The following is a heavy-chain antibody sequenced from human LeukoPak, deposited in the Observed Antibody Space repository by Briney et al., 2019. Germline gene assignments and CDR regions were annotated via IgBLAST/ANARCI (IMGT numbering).Heavy chain of an antibody. D-gene: IGHD3/OR15-3a*01. CDR2: IDYSGST. J-gene: IGHJ3*02. CDR3: AKAKQDWIDAFDI. CDR1: GGSISSYH. Sequence: SETLSLTCTVSGGSISSYHWSWIRQPPGKGLEWIGYIDYSGSTNYNPSLKSRVTISVDTSKNQFSLNLSSVTAADTAVYYCAKAKQDWIDAFDIWGQGTMVTVSS. V-gene: IGHV4-59*01.